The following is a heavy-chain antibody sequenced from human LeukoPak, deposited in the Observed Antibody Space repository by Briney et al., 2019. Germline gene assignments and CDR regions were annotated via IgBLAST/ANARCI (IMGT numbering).Heavy chain of an antibody. Sequence: GGSLRLSCAASGFTFSSYAMHWVRQAPGKGLEYVSAISSNGGSTYYANSVKGRFTISRDNSKNTLYLQMNSLRAEDTAVYYCARGGYYNILTGYYNKLLAFDYWGQGTLVTVSS. V-gene: IGHV3-64*01. D-gene: IGHD3-9*01. CDR1: GFTFSSYA. CDR2: ISSNGGST. J-gene: IGHJ4*02. CDR3: ARGGYYNILTGYYNKLLAFDY.